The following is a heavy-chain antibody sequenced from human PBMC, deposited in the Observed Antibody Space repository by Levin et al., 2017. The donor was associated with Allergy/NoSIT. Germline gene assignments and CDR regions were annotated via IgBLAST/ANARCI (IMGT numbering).Heavy chain of an antibody. Sequence: SETLSLTCTVSGGSISSGDYYWSWIRQPPGKGLEWIGYIYYSGSTYYNPSLKSRVTISVDTSKNQFSLKLSSVTAADPAVYYCARGWYYDFWSGYPNYFDYWGQGTLVTVSS. CDR1: GGSISSGDYY. D-gene: IGHD3-3*01. V-gene: IGHV4-30-4*01. J-gene: IGHJ4*02. CDR3: ARGWYYDFWSGYPNYFDY. CDR2: IYYSGST.